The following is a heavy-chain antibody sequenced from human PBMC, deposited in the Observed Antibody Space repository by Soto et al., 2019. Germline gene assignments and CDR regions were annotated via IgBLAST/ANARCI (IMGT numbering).Heavy chain of an antibody. CDR2: ISHDGTDR. D-gene: IGHD6-19*01. Sequence: QVELVESGGGVVQPGRSLRLSCEASGFTFSSYGMHWVRQAPGKGLEWVAAISHDGTDRYYANSVKGRFTISRDNSKNTLYLQMNSMRSEDTAIYYCPKGTAVAYQWFDPWGKGTLVTVSS. CDR3: PKGTAVAYQWFDP. CDR1: GFTFSSYG. V-gene: IGHV3-30*18. J-gene: IGHJ5*02.